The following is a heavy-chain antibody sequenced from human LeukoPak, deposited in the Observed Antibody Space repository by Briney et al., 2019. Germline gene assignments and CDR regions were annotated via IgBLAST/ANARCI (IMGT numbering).Heavy chain of an antibody. J-gene: IGHJ3*02. CDR3: ARIGWEPI. CDR2: IYYSGST. Sequence: SETLSLTCTVSGGSINSYYWSWIRQPPGKGLEWIGYIYYSGSTNYNPSLKSRVTISVDTSKNQFSLKLSSVTAADTAVYYCARIGWEPIWGQGTMVTVSS. CDR1: GGSINSYY. V-gene: IGHV4-59*01. D-gene: IGHD1-26*01.